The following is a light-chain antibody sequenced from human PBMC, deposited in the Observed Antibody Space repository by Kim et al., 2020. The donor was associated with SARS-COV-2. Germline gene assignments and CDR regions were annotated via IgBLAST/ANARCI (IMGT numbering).Light chain of an antibody. V-gene: IGKV1-27*01. CDR1: QDISHY. J-gene: IGKJ1*01. CDR2: AAS. Sequence: SASVGDRVTITCRASQDISHYLVWFQQKPGKAPKLLIYAASALHSEVPSRFSGSGAGTDFTLTISSLQPEDVATYYCQSYNSAPWTFGQGTKLEI. CDR3: QSYNSAPWT.